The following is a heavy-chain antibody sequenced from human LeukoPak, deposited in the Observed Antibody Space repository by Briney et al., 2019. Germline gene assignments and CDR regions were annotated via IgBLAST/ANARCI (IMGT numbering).Heavy chain of an antibody. Sequence: SETLSLTCAVYGGSFSGYYWSWIRQPPGKGLEWIGEINHSGSTNYNPSLKSRVTISVDTSKNQFSLKLSSVTAADTAVYYCARASGYSSVARRRKGNSHNDYWGQGTLVTVSS. CDR1: GGSFSGYY. V-gene: IGHV4-34*01. D-gene: IGHD6-19*01. J-gene: IGHJ4*02. CDR2: INHSGST. CDR3: ARASGYSSVARRRKGNSHNDY.